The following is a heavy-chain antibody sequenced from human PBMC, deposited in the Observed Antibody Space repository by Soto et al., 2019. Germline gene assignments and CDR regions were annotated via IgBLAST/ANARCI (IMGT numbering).Heavy chain of an antibody. CDR2: IYYSGST. V-gene: IGHV4-59*08. CDR1: GGSISSYY. Sequence: QVQLQESGPGLVKPSETLSLTCTASGGSISSYYWSWIRQPPGKGLEWIGYIYYSGSTNYNPSLTSRFTLSVDPSKTRCPLTLSSVAAGDTAAYYCARLGYCCGWSLFDIWGQGTLVTVSS. CDR3: ARLGYCCGWSLFDI. D-gene: IGHD6-19*01. J-gene: IGHJ4*02.